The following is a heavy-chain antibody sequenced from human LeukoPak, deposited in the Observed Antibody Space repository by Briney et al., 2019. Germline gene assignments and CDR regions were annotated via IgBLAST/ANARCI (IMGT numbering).Heavy chain of an antibody. V-gene: IGHV3-23*01. D-gene: IGHD6-19*01. CDR1: EFTFRNYG. CDR2: ISARGGST. CDR3: AKSGDSGGWWLRGYFDS. Sequence: GGSLRLSCAASEFTFRNYGISWVRQHPGKGPEWVSGISARGGSTYYADSVKRRYTISRDNSKNTVYLQMNSLTVDDTAIYYCAKSGDSGGWWLRGYFDSWGQGTPVTVSS. J-gene: IGHJ4*02.